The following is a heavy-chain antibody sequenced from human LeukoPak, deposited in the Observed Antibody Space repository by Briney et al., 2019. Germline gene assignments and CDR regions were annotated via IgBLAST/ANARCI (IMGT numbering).Heavy chain of an antibody. CDR1: GYTFSSYG. D-gene: IGHD1-26*01. CDR2: ISFDGTNT. CDR3: AKEKGWELLRSYIDF. V-gene: IGHV3-30*18. J-gene: IGHJ4*02. Sequence: PGGSLRLSCEPSGYTFSSYGMHWVRQAPGKGLQWVAVISFDGTNTVYLDSVKGRFTISRDNSKNTLYLQMNSLTSEDTATYYCAKEKGWELLRSYIDFWGQGTLVTVYS.